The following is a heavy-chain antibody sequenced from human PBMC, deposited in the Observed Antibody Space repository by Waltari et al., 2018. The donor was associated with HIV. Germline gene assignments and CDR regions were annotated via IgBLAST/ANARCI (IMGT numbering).Heavy chain of an antibody. CDR3: AKVREKQLWLRNWDFDL. J-gene: IGHJ2*01. V-gene: IGHV3-48*03. Sequence: EVKLVESGGGLVQPGGSVRLSCEVSGFTFSSYEMNGVRQAPGKGLEWISYISSSGSSIYYADSVKGRFTISRDNGKKSLYLQMNILRAEDTAVYYCAKVREKQLWLRNWDFDLWGRGTLVTVSS. CDR2: ISSSGSSI. D-gene: IGHD5-18*01. CDR1: GFTFSSYE.